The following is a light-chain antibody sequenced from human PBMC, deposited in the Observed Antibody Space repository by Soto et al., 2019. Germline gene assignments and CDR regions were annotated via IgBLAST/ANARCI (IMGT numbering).Light chain of an antibody. Sequence: DIQMTQSPSSLSASVGDRVTITCRASQTISSRLAWYQQKPGQAPKLLIYKATNLQTGVASRFSGSGSGTEFSLTISSLQPDDFAVYYCQQYDNLPLTFGGGTKVEIK. CDR3: QQYDNLPLT. J-gene: IGKJ4*01. CDR1: QTISSR. CDR2: KAT. V-gene: IGKV1-5*03.